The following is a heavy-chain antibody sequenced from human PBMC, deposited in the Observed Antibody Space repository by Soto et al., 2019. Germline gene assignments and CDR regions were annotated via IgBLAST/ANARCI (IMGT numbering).Heavy chain of an antibody. CDR1: GFTFSSYS. V-gene: IGHV3-21*01. CDR3: ARDGADDFWSGYWYNWFDP. CDR2: ISSSSSYI. J-gene: IGHJ5*02. D-gene: IGHD3-3*01. Sequence: GGSLRLSCAASGFTFSSYSMNWVRQAPGKGLEWVSSISSSSSYIYYADSVKGRFTISRDNAKNSLYLQMNSLRAEDTAVYYCARDGADDFWSGYWYNWFDPWGQGTLVTVSS.